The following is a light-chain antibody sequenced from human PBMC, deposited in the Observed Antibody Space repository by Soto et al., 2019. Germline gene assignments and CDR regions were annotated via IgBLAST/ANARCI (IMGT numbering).Light chain of an antibody. Sequence: DIVMTQSPDSLAVSLGERATINCRSSQTVLNRSNTKNYLAWYQQKPGQPPKLLIYWASTRESGVPDRFSGSGSGTDFTLTISSLQAEDVAVYYCQHYSTTPVYTFGQGTKLEIK. CDR1: QTVLNRSNTKNY. V-gene: IGKV4-1*01. J-gene: IGKJ2*01. CDR3: QHYSTTPVYT. CDR2: WAS.